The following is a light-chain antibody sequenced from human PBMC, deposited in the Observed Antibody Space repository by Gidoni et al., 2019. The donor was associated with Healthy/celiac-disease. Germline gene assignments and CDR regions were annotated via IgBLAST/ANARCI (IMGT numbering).Light chain of an antibody. CDR1: QSVSSY. CDR2: DAS. J-gene: IGKJ4*01. Sequence: DIVLTQSPATLSLSPGERATLSCRASQSVSSYLAWYQQKPGQAPRLLIYDASNRATGIPARFSGSGSGTDFTLTMSSLEPEDFAVYYCQQRGNWPPAFGGGTKVEIK. V-gene: IGKV3-11*01. CDR3: QQRGNWPPA.